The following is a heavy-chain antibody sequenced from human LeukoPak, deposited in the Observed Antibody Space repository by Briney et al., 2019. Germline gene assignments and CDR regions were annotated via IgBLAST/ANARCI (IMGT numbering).Heavy chain of an antibody. J-gene: IGHJ4*02. D-gene: IGHD2-2*01. CDR1: GGSISSGGYY. Sequence: PSETLSLTCTVSGGSISSGGYYWSWIRQPPGKGLEWIGYIYHSGSTNYNPSLKSRVTISVDTPKNQFSLKLSSVTAADTAVYYCARQPTYCSSTGCSYFDYWGQGTLVTVSS. CDR2: IYHSGST. V-gene: IGHV4-61*08. CDR3: ARQPTYCSSTGCSYFDY.